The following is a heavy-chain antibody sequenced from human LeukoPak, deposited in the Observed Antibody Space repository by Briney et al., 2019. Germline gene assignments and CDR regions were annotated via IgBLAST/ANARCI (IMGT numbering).Heavy chain of an antibody. CDR3: AKGGRYCSGDSCYASH. V-gene: IGHV3-23*01. D-gene: IGHD2-15*01. CDR1: GFTFGDYT. Sequence: GGPLRLSCTASGFTFGDYTMSWFRRAPGKGLEWVSSLSGSGGSTYYADSVKGRFTISRDSSNNTLHLQMNSLRAEDTAVYYCAKGGRYCSGDSCYASHWGQGTLVTVSS. J-gene: IGHJ1*01. CDR2: LSGSGGST.